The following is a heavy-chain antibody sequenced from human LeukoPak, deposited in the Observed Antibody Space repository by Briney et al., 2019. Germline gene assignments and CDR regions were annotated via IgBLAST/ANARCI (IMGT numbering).Heavy chain of an antibody. CDR1: GVTFSDHY. Sequence: GGSLRLSCAASGVTFSDHYMDWVRQAPGTGLEWVGRIRNKANSYTTEYAASVKGRFTISRDDSKNSLYLQMNSLKCEDTAVYYCAREWDRGSHYLGYFDYCGQGTLVTVSS. CDR3: AREWDRGSHYLGYFDY. V-gene: IGHV3-72*01. CDR2: IRNKANSYTT. D-gene: IGHD1-26*01. J-gene: IGHJ4*02.